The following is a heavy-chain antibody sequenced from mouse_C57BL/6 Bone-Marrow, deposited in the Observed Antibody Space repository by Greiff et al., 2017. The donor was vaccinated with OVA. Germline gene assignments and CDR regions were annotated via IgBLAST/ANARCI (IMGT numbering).Heavy chain of an antibody. CDR3: TTYYYGSSYPYYFDY. J-gene: IGHJ2*01. V-gene: IGHV14-4*01. CDR2: IDPENGDP. CDR1: GFNIKDDY. D-gene: IGHD1-1*01. Sequence: EVKLVESGAELVRPGASVKLSCTASGFNIKDDYMHWVKQRPEQGLEWIGWIDPENGDPEYASKFPGKATITADTSSNTAYLQLSSLTSEDTAVYYCTTYYYGSSYPYYFDYWGQGTTLTVSS.